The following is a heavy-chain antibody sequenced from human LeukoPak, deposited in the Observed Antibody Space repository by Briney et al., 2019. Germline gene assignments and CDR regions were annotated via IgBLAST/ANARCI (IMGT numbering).Heavy chain of an antibody. V-gene: IGHV3-73*01. J-gene: IGHJ3*02. CDR1: GFTFSGSA. D-gene: IGHD3-16*01. Sequence: PGGSLRLSCAASGFTFSGSAMHWVRQASGKGLEWVGRIRSKANTYATAYVASVKGRFTISRDDSKNTAHLQMNSLKTEDTAVYYCARTSFGWGAFDIWGQGTVVTVSS. CDR3: ARTSFGWGAFDI. CDR2: IRSKANTYAT.